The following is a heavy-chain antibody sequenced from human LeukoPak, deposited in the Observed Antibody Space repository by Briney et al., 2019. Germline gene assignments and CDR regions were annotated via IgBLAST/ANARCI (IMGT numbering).Heavy chain of an antibody. V-gene: IGHV1-46*01. D-gene: IGHD6-19*01. CDR2: INPSGGST. CDR3: ASYSSGRGGAFDY. CDR1: GYTFTSYY. J-gene: IGHJ4*02. Sequence: ASVKVSCKASGYTFTSYYMHWVRQAPGQGLEWMGIINPSGGSTSYAQKLQGRITMTRDTSTSTVYMELSSLRSEDTAVYYCASYSSGRGGAFDYWGQGTLVTVSS.